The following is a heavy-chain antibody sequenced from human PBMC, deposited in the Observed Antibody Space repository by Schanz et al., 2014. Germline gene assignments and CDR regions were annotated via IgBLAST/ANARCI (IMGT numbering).Heavy chain of an antibody. V-gene: IGHV1-18*01. Sequence: QVQLVQSGAEVKKPGASVRVSCKASGYTFTTYAMSWVRQAPGQGLEWVGWISVYTGNTKYGQKDQGRVTMTADTSTNTAYKELRSLRSDDTAVYYCAKAEYDILTDSYSRLDPWGQGTLVTVSS. CDR1: GYTFTTYA. J-gene: IGHJ5*02. CDR3: AKAEYDILTDSYSRLDP. D-gene: IGHD3-9*01. CDR2: ISVYTGNT.